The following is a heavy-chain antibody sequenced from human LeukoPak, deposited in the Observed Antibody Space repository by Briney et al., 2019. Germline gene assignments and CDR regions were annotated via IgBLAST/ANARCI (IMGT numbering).Heavy chain of an antibody. CDR2: IKQDGSEK. CDR1: GFTFSHTW. J-gene: IGHJ4*02. D-gene: IGHD5-18*01. Sequence: TGGSLRLSCAASGFTFSHTWMSWVRQAPGKGLEWVANIKQDGSEKYYVDSVKGRFTISRDNAKNSLYLQMNSLRAEDTAVYYCARPYGYLYYFDYWGQGTLVAVSS. V-gene: IGHV3-7*01. CDR3: ARPYGYLYYFDY.